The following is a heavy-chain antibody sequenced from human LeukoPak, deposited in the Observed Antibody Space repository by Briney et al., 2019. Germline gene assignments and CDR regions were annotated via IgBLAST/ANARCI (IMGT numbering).Heavy chain of an antibody. CDR1: GFTFSHAW. V-gene: IGHV3-15*01. J-gene: IGHJ1*01. CDR2: IKSKTDDGTT. CDR3: AKHIYGVVSIQQ. D-gene: IGHD3-3*01. Sequence: PGGSLRLSCAASGFTFSHAWMSWVRRAPGKGLEWVGRIKSKTDDGTTDYAVSVQGRFTISRDDSKNTLYLQMSSLKTEDTAVYYCAKHIYGVVSIQQWGQGTLVTVSS.